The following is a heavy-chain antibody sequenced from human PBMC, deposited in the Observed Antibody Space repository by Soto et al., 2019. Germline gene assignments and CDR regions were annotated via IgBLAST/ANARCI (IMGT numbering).Heavy chain of an antibody. Sequence: SETLSLTCALDSGSFSTYYCIWTRQPPGKGLEWIGEIHPSGDTDYNPSLSNRVTISLDTSKNQFSLKLSSVTAADTAVYYCARLLYGSGSWFDPWGQGTLLTVSS. CDR2: IHPSGDT. V-gene: IGHV4-34*01. CDR3: ARLLYGSGSWFDP. CDR1: SGSFSTYY. J-gene: IGHJ5*02. D-gene: IGHD3-10*01.